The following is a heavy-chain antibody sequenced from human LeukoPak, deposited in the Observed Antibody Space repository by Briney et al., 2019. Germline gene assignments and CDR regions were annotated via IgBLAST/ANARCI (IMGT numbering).Heavy chain of an antibody. CDR1: GFTFTSSA. J-gene: IGHJ4*02. CDR3: AADSYHYDSSGYEDY. CDR2: IVVGSGNT. V-gene: IGHV1-58*01. Sequence: SVKVSCKASGFTFTSSAVQWVRQARGQRLEWIGWIVVGSGNTNYAQKFQERVTITRDMSTSTAYMELSSLRSEDTAVYYCAADSYHYDSSGYEDYWGQGTLVTVSS. D-gene: IGHD3-22*01.